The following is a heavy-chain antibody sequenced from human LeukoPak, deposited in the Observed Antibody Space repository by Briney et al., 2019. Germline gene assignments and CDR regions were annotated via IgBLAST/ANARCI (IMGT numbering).Heavy chain of an antibody. V-gene: IGHV4-34*01. D-gene: IGHD3-10*01. CDR2: INHSGST. Sequence: SETLSLTCAVYGGSFSGYYWSWIRQPPGKGLEWIGEINHSGSTNYNPSLKSRVTISVDTSKNQFSLKLSSVTAADTAVYYCAVEQQIRAFDPWGQGTLVTVSS. J-gene: IGHJ5*02. CDR3: AVEQQIRAFDP. CDR1: GGSFSGYY.